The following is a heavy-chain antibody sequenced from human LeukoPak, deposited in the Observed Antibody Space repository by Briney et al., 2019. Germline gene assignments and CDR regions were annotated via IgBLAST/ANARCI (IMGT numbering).Heavy chain of an antibody. J-gene: IGHJ2*01. V-gene: IGHV3-7*01. CDR3: ARDQGSMIVVRTTRWYFDL. CDR2: ISNYESEM. D-gene: IGHD3-22*01. Sequence: SMRLSCAASGFTFSNYWMSWVRQAPGKGLEWLANISNYESEMYYVDSVKGRFTISRDNGKNSLYLQINSLRADDTAVYYCARDQGSMIVVRTTRWYFDLWGRGTRDPVSS. CDR1: GFTFSNYW.